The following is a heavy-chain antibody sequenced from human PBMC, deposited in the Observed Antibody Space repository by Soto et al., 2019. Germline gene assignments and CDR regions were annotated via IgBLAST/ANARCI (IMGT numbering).Heavy chain of an antibody. D-gene: IGHD3-9*01. CDR1: GGSISSYY. V-gene: IGHV4-59*12. J-gene: IGHJ4*02. Sequence: PSETLSLTCTVSGGSISSYYWSWIRQPPGTGLEWIGYIYYSGSTNYYPSLKSRVTISVATSKNQFSLKLSSVTAADTAVYYCAREAYDILTGYYKYYFDYWGQGTLVTVSS. CDR3: AREAYDILTGYYKYYFDY. CDR2: IYYSGST.